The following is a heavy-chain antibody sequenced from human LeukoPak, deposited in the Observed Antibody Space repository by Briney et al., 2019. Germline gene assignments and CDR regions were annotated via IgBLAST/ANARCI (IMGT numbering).Heavy chain of an antibody. J-gene: IGHJ6*03. CDR2: ISYSGST. CDR1: GGSISSSSYH. V-gene: IGHV4-39*01. CDR3: ARGYCSSTSCSGVGYMDV. Sequence: SETLSLTCTVSGGSISSSSYHWGWVRQPPGKGLEWIGSISYSGSTYYNTSLKSRVTVSVDTPKNQFSLKLSSVTAADRAVYYCARGYCSSTSCSGVGYMDVWGKGTTVTVSS. D-gene: IGHD2-2*01.